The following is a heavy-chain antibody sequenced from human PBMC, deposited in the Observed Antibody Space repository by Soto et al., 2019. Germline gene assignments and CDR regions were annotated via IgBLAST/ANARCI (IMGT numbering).Heavy chain of an antibody. CDR2: ISYDGSNK. CDR1: GFTFSSYA. CDR3: AREAPANAFDI. J-gene: IGHJ3*02. V-gene: IGHV3-30-3*01. Sequence: QVQLVESGGGVVQPGRSLRLSCAASGFTFSSYAMHWVRQAPGKGLEWVAVISYDGSNKYYADSVKGRFTISRDNSKNTLYLQMNSLRAEDTAVYYCAREAPANAFDIWGQGTMVTVSS.